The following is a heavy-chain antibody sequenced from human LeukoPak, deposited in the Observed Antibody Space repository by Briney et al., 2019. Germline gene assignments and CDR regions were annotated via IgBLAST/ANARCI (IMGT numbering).Heavy chain of an antibody. D-gene: IGHD5-18*01. Sequence: PGGSLRLSCTPSGFTVSTNCMAWLRQAPGKGLEWVSTIYSGGTSYYADSVMGRFTISRHNSRNTLYLQMNSLRAEDTAVYYCPRVGTVMAYYFYLWGQGTLVTVSS. CDR2: IYSGGTS. J-gene: IGHJ5*02. CDR1: GFTVSTNC. V-gene: IGHV3-53*04. CDR3: PRVGTVMAYYFYL.